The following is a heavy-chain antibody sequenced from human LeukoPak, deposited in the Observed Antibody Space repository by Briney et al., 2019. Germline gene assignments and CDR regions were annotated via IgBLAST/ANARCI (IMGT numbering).Heavy chain of an antibody. D-gene: IGHD3-10*01. CDR1: GFTFSSYS. CDR2: ISSSSYI. V-gene: IGHV3-21*01. CDR3: ARGRWFGGFYYMDV. J-gene: IGHJ6*03. Sequence: GGSLRLSCAASGFTFSSYSMNWVRQARGKGLEWVSSISSSSYIYYADSVKGRFTISRDNAKNSLYLQMNSLRAEDTAIYYCARGRWFGGFYYMDVWGKGTTVTVS.